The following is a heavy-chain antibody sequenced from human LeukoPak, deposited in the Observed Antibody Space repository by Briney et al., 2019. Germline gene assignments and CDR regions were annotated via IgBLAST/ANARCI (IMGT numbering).Heavy chain of an antibody. Sequence: SETLSLTCTVSGDSISTSSYYWSWIRQPPGKGLEWIGYFYDTRSPKYNPSLERRVTISVDMSRNQFSLTLTSLTAADTAVYYCARGRGSLTYWGQGTLATVSS. CDR2: FYDTRSP. CDR1: GDSISTSSYY. CDR3: ARGRGSLTY. V-gene: IGHV4-61*01. D-gene: IGHD3-10*01. J-gene: IGHJ4*02.